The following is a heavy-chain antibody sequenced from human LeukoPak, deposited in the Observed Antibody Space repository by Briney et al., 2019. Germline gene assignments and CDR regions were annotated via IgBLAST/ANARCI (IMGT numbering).Heavy chain of an antibody. CDR1: GFTFSNCR. CDR2: ISRDGRGT. J-gene: IGHJ4*02. Sequence: PGGSLRLFCAASGFTFSNCRMHWVRQGPGKGLEWVSRISRDGRGTDYADSVKGRFTISRDNAKNTLYLQMNSLRVEDMAEYYCARDGDDYTFDYWGQGTLVTVSS. D-gene: IGHD5-24*01. V-gene: IGHV3-74*01. CDR3: ARDGDDYTFDY.